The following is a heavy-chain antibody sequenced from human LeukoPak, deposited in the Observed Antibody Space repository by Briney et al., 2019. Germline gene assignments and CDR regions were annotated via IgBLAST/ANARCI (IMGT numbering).Heavy chain of an antibody. Sequence: GRSLRLSCAASGFTFSSYGMHWVRQAPGKGLEWVAVISYDGSNKYYADSVKGRFTISRDNSKNTLYLQMNSLRAEDTAAYYCAKDSIAVAGTYFDYWGQGTLVTVSS. CDR3: AKDSIAVAGTYFDY. CDR1: GFTFSSYG. V-gene: IGHV3-30*18. J-gene: IGHJ4*02. CDR2: ISYDGSNK. D-gene: IGHD6-19*01.